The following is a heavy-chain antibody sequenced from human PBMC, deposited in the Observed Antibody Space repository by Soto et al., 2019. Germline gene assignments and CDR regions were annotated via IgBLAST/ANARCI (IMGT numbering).Heavy chain of an antibody. CDR1: GGSISSYN. CDR3: ARHNYGSGSTYFDY. D-gene: IGHD3-10*01. J-gene: IGHJ4*02. V-gene: IGHV4-59*08. Sequence: QVQLQESGPGLVKPSETLSLTCTVSGGSISSYNWSWIRQPPGQGLEWMGYVYYSGSTNYNPTLQSRVTISVDTSKNQFSLKLNSMTAADTAVYDCARHNYGSGSTYFDYWGQGTLVTVSS. CDR2: VYYSGST.